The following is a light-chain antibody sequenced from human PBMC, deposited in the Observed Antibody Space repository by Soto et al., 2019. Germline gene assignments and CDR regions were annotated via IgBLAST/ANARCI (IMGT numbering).Light chain of an antibody. CDR1: QNIYYN. V-gene: IGKV3-15*01. CDR2: RAS. J-gene: IGKJ1*01. Sequence: ILMTQSPATVSVSPGESATLSCRASQNIYYNVAWYQQRPGQAPRLLIYRASTRAPGVLARFSGSGSGTEFTLTISSLQPEDFTVYSCLQYHNLWAFGQGTKVDIK. CDR3: LQYHNLWA.